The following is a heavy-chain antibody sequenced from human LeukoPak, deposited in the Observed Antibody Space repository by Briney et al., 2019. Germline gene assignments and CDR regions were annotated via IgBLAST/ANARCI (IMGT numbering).Heavy chain of an antibody. D-gene: IGHD3-9*01. J-gene: IGHJ4*02. CDR1: GFTFSSYG. Sequence: GGSLRLSCAASGFTFSSYGMHWVRQAPGKGLEWVAVISYDGSNKYYADSVKGRFTISRDNSENTLYLQMNSLRAEDTAVYYCAKAILTGYYHFDYWGQGTLVTVSS. CDR2: ISYDGSNK. CDR3: AKAILTGYYHFDY. V-gene: IGHV3-30*18.